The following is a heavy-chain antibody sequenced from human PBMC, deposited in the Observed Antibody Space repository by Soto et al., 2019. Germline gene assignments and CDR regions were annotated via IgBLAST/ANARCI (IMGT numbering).Heavy chain of an antibody. CDR1: GFTFYKYG. J-gene: IGHJ6*02. V-gene: IGHV3-30*18. CDR3: AKDDSNRWYNYYAMDV. CDR2: ISHDGSNK. Sequence: QVQLVESGGGVVQPGRSLRLSCAASGFTFYKYGMHWVRQAPGKGLEWVALISHDGSNKYYVDSVKGRFTIARDNSKNTVFLQMNSLRPEDTALYFWAKDDSNRWYNYYAMDVWGQGTTVTFSS. D-gene: IGHD3-22*01.